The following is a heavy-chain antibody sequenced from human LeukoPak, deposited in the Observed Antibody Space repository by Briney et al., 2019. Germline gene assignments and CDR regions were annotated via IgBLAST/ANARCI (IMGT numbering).Heavy chain of an antibody. V-gene: IGHV3-30*02. Sequence: GGSLRLSCAASGFTFSSYGMHWVRQAPGKGLEWVTFIRYDGSNKYSADSVKGRFTISRDNSKNTLYLQMNSLRAEDAAVYYCAKDRDWASAAGTDFDYWGQGTLVTVSS. CDR3: AKDRDWASAAGTDFDY. J-gene: IGHJ4*02. D-gene: IGHD6-13*01. CDR1: GFTFSSYG. CDR2: IRYDGSNK.